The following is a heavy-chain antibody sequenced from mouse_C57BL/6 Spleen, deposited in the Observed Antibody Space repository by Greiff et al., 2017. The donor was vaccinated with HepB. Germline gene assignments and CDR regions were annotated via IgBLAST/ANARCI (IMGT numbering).Heavy chain of an antibody. CDR3: TPVYDYDRYFDV. CDR1: GYTFTSYW. CDR2: IYPGNSDT. D-gene: IGHD2-4*01. V-gene: IGHV1-5*01. J-gene: IGHJ1*03. Sequence: VHVKQSGTVLARPGASVKMSCKTSGYTFTSYWMHWVKQRPGQGLEWIGAIYPGNSDTSYNQKFKGKAKLTAVTSASTAYMELSSLTNEDSAVYYCTPVYDYDRYFDVWGTGTTVTVSS.